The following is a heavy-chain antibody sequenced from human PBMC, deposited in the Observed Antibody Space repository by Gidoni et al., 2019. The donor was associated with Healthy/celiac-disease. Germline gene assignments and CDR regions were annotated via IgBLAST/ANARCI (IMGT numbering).Heavy chain of an antibody. Sequence: APVKASCKASVYTFTSYGISWVRQAPGKGLEWMGWISAYDGNTNYAQKLQGRVTMTTNTSTSTAYMELRSLRSDDAAVYYCARGDYGGWFDPWGQGTLVTVSS. J-gene: IGHJ5*02. D-gene: IGHD4-17*01. CDR3: ARGDYGGWFDP. CDR1: VYTFTSYG. CDR2: ISAYDGNT. V-gene: IGHV1-18*01.